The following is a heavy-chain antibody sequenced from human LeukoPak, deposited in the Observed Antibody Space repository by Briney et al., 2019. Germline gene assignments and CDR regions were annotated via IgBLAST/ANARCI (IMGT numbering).Heavy chain of an antibody. Sequence: GGSLRLSCAASGFTFSSYTMNWVRQAPGKGLEWVSYIDLSGSTLYYLDSVKGRFTISRDNAKNSLYLQMNSLKTEDTAVYYCSTTHYNFADIDHWGQGTLVTVSS. CDR3: STTHYNFADIDH. V-gene: IGHV3-48*04. D-gene: IGHD3-3*01. J-gene: IGHJ4*02. CDR1: GFTFSSYT. CDR2: IDLSGSTL.